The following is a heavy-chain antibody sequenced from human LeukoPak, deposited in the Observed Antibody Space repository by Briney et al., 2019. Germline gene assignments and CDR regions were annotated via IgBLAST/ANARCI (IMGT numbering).Heavy chain of an antibody. CDR1: GYTFTGYY. D-gene: IGHD4-17*01. J-gene: IGHJ6*02. CDR2: INPNSGGT. CDR3: ARGFYGSKYYYYYGMDV. Sequence: ASVKVSCKASGYTFTGYYMHWVRQAPGQGLEWMGWINPNSGGTNYAQKFQGRVTMTRNTSISTAYMELSSLRSEDTAVYYCARGFYGSKYYYYYGMDVWGQGTTVTVSS. V-gene: IGHV1-2*02.